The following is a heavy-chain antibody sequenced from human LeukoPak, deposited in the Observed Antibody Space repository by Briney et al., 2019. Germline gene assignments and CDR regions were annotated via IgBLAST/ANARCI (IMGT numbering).Heavy chain of an antibody. V-gene: IGHV3-15*01. J-gene: IGHJ4*02. CDR3: TTYHIITMIVVAYPWGGFGY. Sequence: TTGGSLRLSCAASGFTFSNAWMSWVRQAPGKGLEWVGRIKSKTDGGTTDYAAPVKGRFTISRDDSKNTLYLQMNSLKTEDTAVYYCTTYHIITMIVVAYPWGGFGYWGQGTLVTVSS. D-gene: IGHD3-22*01. CDR1: GFTFSNAW. CDR2: IKSKTDGGTT.